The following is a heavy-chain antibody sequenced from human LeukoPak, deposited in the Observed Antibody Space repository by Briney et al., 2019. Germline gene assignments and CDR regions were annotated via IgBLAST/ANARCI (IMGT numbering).Heavy chain of an antibody. J-gene: IGHJ6*04. CDR2: ISGSSNKI. CDR3: AELGITMIGGV. D-gene: IGHD3-10*02. V-gene: IGHV3-21*01. CDR1: GFTFSTYN. Sequence: GGSLRLSCAASGFTFSTYNMNWVRQAPGKGLEWVSSISGSSNKIYYADLAKGRFTISRDNAKNSLYLQMNSLRAEDTAVYYCAELGITMIGGVWGKGTTVTISS.